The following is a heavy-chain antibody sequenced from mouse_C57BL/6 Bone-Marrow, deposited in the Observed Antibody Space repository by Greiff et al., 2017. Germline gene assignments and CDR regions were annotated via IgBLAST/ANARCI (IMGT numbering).Heavy chain of an antibody. CDR1: GFTFSNYW. V-gene: IGHV6-3*01. CDR3: TGFHYYGSSHWYFDV. J-gene: IGHJ1*03. CDR2: IRLKSDNYAT. Sequence: EVKLMESGGGLVQPGGSMKLSCVASGFTFSNYWMNWVRQSPEKGLEWVAQIRLKSDNYATHYAESVKGRFTISRDDSKSSVYLQMNNLRAEDTGIYYCTGFHYYGSSHWYFDVWGTGTTVTVSS. D-gene: IGHD1-1*01.